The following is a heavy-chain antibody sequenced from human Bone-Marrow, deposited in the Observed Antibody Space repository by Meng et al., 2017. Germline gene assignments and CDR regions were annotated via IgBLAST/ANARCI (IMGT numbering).Heavy chain of an antibody. J-gene: IGHJ4*02. CDR3: ARDLGYCSGGSCENYFDY. D-gene: IGHD2-15*01. CDR2: IIPIFGTA. Sequence: QGQLGQSGAEVKKPGSSVKVSCKASGGTFSSYAISWVRQAPGQGLEWMGGIIPIFGTANYAQKFQGRVTITADESTSTAYMELSSLRSEDTAVYYCARDLGYCSGGSCENYFDYWGQGTLVTVSS. CDR1: GGTFSSYA. V-gene: IGHV1-69*01.